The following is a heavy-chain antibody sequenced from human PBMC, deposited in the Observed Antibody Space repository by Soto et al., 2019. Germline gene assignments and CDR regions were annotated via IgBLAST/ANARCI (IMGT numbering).Heavy chain of an antibody. V-gene: IGHV3-30-3*01. CDR2: ISYDGSNK. J-gene: IGHJ4*02. CDR3: ARDGAVTTRPYYFDY. D-gene: IGHD4-17*01. CDR1: GFTFSSYA. Sequence: QVQLVESGGGVVQPGRSLRLSCAASGFTFSSYAMQWVRQAPGKGLEWVAVISYDGSNKYYADSVKGRFTISRDNSKNTLYLQMNSLRAEDTAVYYCARDGAVTTRPYYFDYWGQGTLVTVSS.